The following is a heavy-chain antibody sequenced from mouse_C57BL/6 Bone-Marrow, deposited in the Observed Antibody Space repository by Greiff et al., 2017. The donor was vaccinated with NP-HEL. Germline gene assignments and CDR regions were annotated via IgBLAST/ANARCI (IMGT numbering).Heavy chain of an antibody. CDR1: GYTFTSYW. CDR3: ARGSSGYHYFDY. Sequence: QVQLQQPGAELVKPGASVKLSCKASGYTFTSYWMQWVKQRPGQGLEWIGEIDPSDSYTNYNQKFKGKATLTVDTSSSTAYMQLSSLTSEDSAVYYCARGSSGYHYFDYWGQGTTLTVSS. CDR2: IDPSDSYT. D-gene: IGHD3-2*02. J-gene: IGHJ2*01. V-gene: IGHV1-50*01.